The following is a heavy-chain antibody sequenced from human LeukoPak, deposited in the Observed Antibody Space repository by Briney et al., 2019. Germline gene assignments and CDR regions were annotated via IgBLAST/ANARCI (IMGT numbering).Heavy chain of an antibody. Sequence: GGPLRLSCAPSGFTFSRYWMTWLRQAPGKGLECAASIKDDGRQKYYVDSVKGRFTVSRDNAKDSVYLQMNSLRAEDTALYYCARDASRGFDNWGQGTLVTVPS. J-gene: IGHJ4*02. CDR2: IKDDGRQK. V-gene: IGHV3-7*01. D-gene: IGHD2-2*01. CDR1: GFTFSRYW. CDR3: ARDASRGFDN.